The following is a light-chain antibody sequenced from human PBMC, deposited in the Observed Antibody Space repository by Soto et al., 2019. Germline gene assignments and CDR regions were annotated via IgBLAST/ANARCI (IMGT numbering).Light chain of an antibody. Sequence: QSVLTQPHSAYGSPGQSVTISCTGTSSDVGGYNYVSWYQQHPGKAPKLMIYEVSKRPSGDPDRFSGSKSGNTASLTVSGLQAEDEADYYCSSYAGSNNFVVFGGGTKLTVL. V-gene: IGLV2-8*01. CDR3: SSYAGSNNFVV. CDR1: SSDVGGYNY. J-gene: IGLJ2*01. CDR2: EVS.